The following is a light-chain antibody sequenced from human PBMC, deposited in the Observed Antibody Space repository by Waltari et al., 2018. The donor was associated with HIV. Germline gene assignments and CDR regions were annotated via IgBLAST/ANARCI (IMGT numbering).Light chain of an antibody. V-gene: IGLV2-14*03. CDR1: HSDIRGDYS. J-gene: IGLJ1*01. CDR2: DVS. CDR3: NSYTSGSTLV. Sequence: QSALTQPASVSGSPGQSITIPCTGTHSDIRGDYSVSWYQQHPDKAPTLLIYDVSKRPSGTSNRFSGSKSGNTASLTISRLQTEDEADYYCNSYTSGSTLVFGTGTRVTV.